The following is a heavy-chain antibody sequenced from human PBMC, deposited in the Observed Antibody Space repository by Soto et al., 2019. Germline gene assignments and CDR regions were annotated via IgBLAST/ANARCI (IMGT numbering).Heavy chain of an antibody. CDR1: GATLNNYI. V-gene: IGHV1-69*02. Sequence: QVNLVQSGAEVRKPGSSVKVSCKTSGATLNNYIIGWVRQAPGQGLEWMGRIIPILGIPNYSQRFQDRLTITADRSTSTLYVGLSSRRSDDTAIYFCARGGVVDSGDYNTWGQGTLVTVSS. CDR2: IIPILGIP. CDR3: ARGGVVDSGDYNT. J-gene: IGHJ5*02. D-gene: IGHD4-17*01.